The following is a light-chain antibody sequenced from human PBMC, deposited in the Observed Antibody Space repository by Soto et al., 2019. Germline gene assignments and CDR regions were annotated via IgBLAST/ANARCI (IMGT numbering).Light chain of an antibody. Sequence: QPVLTQSSSASASLGSSVKLTCTLSSWHSSYIIAWHQQQPGKAPRYLIKLEGSGSYNKGSGVPDRFSGSSSGADRYLTISNLQFEDEADYYCETWDSNTRVFGGGTKLTVL. V-gene: IGLV4-60*02. CDR2: LEGSGSY. CDR1: SWHSSYI. J-gene: IGLJ3*02. CDR3: ETWDSNTRV.